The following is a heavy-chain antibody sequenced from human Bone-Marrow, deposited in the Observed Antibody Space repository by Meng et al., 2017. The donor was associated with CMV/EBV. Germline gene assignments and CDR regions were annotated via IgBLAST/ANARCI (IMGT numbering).Heavy chain of an antibody. J-gene: IGHJ5*02. Sequence: ASGYTFTTYGISWVRQAPGQGLEWMGWISPYNGNTNYAERLQGRVTMTTDTSTNTAYMELRTLRSDDTAVYYCARVRRSGSGWFVHWGQGTLVTVSS. D-gene: IGHD6-19*01. V-gene: IGHV1-18*01. CDR1: GYTFTTYG. CDR2: ISPYNGNT. CDR3: ARVRRSGSGWFVH.